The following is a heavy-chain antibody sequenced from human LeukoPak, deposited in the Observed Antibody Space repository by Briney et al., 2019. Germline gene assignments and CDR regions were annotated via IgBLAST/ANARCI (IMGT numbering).Heavy chain of an antibody. V-gene: IGHV4-39*02. CDR1: GGSISSSSYC. CDR3: ARENWGSTTGSPFDY. D-gene: IGHD4-11*01. Sequence: PSETLSLTCTVSGGSISSSSYCWGWIRQPPGKGLEWIGSFCYSASTYYKPALKSRVIISVGTSKNQISLKLSSVTAADTAVYYCARENWGSTTGSPFDYWGQGTLVTVSS. CDR2: FCYSAST. J-gene: IGHJ4*02.